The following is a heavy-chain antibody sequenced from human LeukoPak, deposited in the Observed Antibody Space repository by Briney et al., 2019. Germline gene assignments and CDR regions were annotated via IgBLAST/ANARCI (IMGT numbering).Heavy chain of an antibody. CDR2: IQYDGSGR. CDR3: ARGLNYGLDV. V-gene: IGHV3-30*02. Sequence: PGGSLRLSCATSGFTFTRFGLHRVRQAPGKGLEWVAFIQYDGSGRYADSVKGRFTISRDNSKNTVYLQMNSLRVEDMAVFYCARGLNYGLDVWGQGTTVTVSS. CDR1: GFTFTRFG. J-gene: IGHJ6*02.